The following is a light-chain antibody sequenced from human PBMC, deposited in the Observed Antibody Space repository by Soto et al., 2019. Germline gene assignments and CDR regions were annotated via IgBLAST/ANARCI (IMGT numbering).Light chain of an antibody. Sequence: QSVLTQSPSVSAAPGQKVTISCSGSSSNIGNNYVSWYQQLPGTAPKLLIYENNKRPSGIPDRFSGSKSGTSATLGITGLQTGDEADYYCGTWDSSLSAGPYVFGTGTKLTVL. CDR3: GTWDSSLSAGPYV. CDR2: ENN. V-gene: IGLV1-51*02. CDR1: SSNIGNNY. J-gene: IGLJ1*01.